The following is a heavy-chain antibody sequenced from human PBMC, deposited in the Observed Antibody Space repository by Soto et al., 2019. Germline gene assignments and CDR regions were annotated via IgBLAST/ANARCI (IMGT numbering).Heavy chain of an antibody. J-gene: IGHJ6*03. Sequence: GASGKVSCQGSGKTFTRYDIKWGRQAPGQRLEGVGWMNPNSGNTGYAQKFQGRVTMTRNTSISTAYMELSSLRSEDTAVYYCARGLLDIPTATAENYYYYYMDVWGKGTTVTVSS. CDR1: GKTFTRYD. V-gene: IGHV1-8*01. CDR3: ARGLLDIPTATAENYYYYYMDV. CDR2: MNPNSGNT. D-gene: IGHD3-9*01.